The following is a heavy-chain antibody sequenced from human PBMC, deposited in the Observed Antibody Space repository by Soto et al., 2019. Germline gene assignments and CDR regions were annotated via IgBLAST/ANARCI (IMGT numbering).Heavy chain of an antibody. CDR1: GFTFTRYS. CDR2: ISSITNYI. Sequence: GSLRLSCAASGFTFTRYSMNWVRQAPGKGLEWVSSISSITNYIYYGDSMKGRFTISRDNAKNSLYLEMNSLRAEDTAVYYCARYSEDSTPNFDYWGQGTLVTVSS. J-gene: IGHJ4*02. CDR3: ARYSEDSTPNFDY. D-gene: IGHD6-6*01. V-gene: IGHV3-21*06.